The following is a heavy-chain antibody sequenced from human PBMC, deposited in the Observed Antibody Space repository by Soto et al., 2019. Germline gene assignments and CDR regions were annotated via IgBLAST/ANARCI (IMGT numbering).Heavy chain of an antibody. CDR2: ISGSGGST. CDR3: AKGLRRLLRTQYYYGLDV. CDR1: GFTFSPYA. Sequence: EVQLLESGGGLVQPGGSLRLSCAASGFTFSPYAMIWVRQAPGKGLEWVSSISGSGGSTHYADSVKGRFTVSRDNSKRALSLQMSSLREEDTATYYCAKGLRRLLRTQYYYGLDVWGRGTTVTVSS. V-gene: IGHV3-23*01. D-gene: IGHD3-10*01. J-gene: IGHJ6*02.